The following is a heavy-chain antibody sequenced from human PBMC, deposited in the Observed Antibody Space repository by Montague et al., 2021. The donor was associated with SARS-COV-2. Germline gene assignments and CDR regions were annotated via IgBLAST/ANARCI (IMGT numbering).Heavy chain of an antibody. CDR3: ARDDPYCTNGVCYTGNWFDP. D-gene: IGHD2-8*01. CDR1: GDSVSSNSAA. Sequence: CAISGDSVSSNSAAWNWIRQSPSRGLEWLGRTYYRSKWHNDYAVSVKSRITINPDTSKNQFSLQLDSVTPEDTAVYYCARDDPYCTNGVCYTGNWFDPWGPGTLVTVSS. CDR2: TYYRSKWHN. J-gene: IGHJ5*02. V-gene: IGHV6-1*01.